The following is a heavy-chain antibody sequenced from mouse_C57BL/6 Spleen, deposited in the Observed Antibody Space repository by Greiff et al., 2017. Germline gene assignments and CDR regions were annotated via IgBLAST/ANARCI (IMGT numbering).Heavy chain of an antibody. CDR2: IYPGNSDT. J-gene: IGHJ1*03. CDR3: KRLTGAKALYVYFDV. D-gene: IGHD4-1*01. Sequence: VQLKESGTVLARPGASVKMSCKTSGYTFTSYWMHWVKQRPGQGLEWIGAIYPGNSDTSYNQKFKGKAKLTAVTSASTAYMELSSLTNEDSAVFYCKRLTGAKALYVYFDVWGTGTTVTVSS. CDR1: GYTFTSYW. V-gene: IGHV1-5*01.